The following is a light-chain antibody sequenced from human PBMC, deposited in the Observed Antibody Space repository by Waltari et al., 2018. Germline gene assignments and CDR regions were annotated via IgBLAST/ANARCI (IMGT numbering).Light chain of an antibody. J-gene: IGKJ2*01. CDR1: QSISSY. V-gene: IGKV1-39*01. Sequence: DIQMTQSPSSLSASVGDRVTITCRASQSISSYLNWYQQKPGEVPRLLIYAASTLQSGVPPRFSGSRSGTDFTFTISSLQPEDCAVYYCQQYNDWPQTFGQGTKLETK. CDR3: QQYNDWPQT. CDR2: AAS.